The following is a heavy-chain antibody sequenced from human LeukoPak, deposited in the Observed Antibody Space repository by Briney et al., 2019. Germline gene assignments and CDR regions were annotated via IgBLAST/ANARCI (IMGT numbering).Heavy chain of an antibody. Sequence: GASLKVSCKASRYTFTSYGISWVRQAPGQGLEWMGWISAYNGNTNYAQKLQGRVTMTTDTSTSTAYMELRSLRSDDTAVYYCARRGSGSYRDYFDYWGQGTLVTVSS. CDR3: ARRGSGSYRDYFDY. D-gene: IGHD1-26*01. CDR1: RYTFTSYG. J-gene: IGHJ4*02. V-gene: IGHV1-18*01. CDR2: ISAYNGNT.